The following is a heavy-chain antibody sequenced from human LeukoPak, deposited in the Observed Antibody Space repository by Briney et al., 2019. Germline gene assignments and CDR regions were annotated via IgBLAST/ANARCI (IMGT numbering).Heavy chain of an antibody. V-gene: IGHV3-48*03. CDR2: ISSSGSTM. J-gene: IGHJ4*01. Sequence: GGSLRLSCAASGFTFSNYHMTWVRQAPGKGPELLSYISSSGSTMYYADSVKGRITISRDNAKNSLYLQMNSLRAEDTAVYYCARVLAGATYFDYWGQGTLVTVSS. CDR3: ARVLAGATYFDY. D-gene: IGHD1-26*01. CDR1: GFTFSNYH.